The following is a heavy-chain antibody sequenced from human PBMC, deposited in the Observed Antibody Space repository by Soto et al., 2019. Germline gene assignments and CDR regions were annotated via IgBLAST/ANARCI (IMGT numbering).Heavy chain of an antibody. CDR1: GLIFSDAW. J-gene: IGHJ6*02. CDR2: IRNGGAT. V-gene: IGHV3-15*01. CDR3: TWNADVHHGMLV. Sequence: EVQVVESGGGLVKPGDSLRLSCVVSGLIFSDAWVSWVRQAPGKGLEWLGRIRNGGATDYPAPVKGRFTMSRDDSKNTLYQQMSSLTTEDTALYSCTWNADVHHGMLVGGQGTPVTVSS. D-gene: IGHD1-1*01.